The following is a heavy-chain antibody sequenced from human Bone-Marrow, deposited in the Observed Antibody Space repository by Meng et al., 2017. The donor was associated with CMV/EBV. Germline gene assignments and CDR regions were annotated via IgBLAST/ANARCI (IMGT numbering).Heavy chain of an antibody. Sequence: ASVKVSCKASGYTFTSYGISWVRQAPGQGLEWMGWISAYNGNTNYAQKLQGRVTMTTDTSTSTAYMELRSLRSDDTAVYYCARLSPDSAPYYYGSGSYSSFDYWGQGTRVTVSS. CDR2: ISAYNGNT. CDR1: GYTFTSYG. V-gene: IGHV1-18*01. J-gene: IGHJ4*02. CDR3: ARLSPDSAPYYYGSGSYSSFDY. D-gene: IGHD3-10*01.